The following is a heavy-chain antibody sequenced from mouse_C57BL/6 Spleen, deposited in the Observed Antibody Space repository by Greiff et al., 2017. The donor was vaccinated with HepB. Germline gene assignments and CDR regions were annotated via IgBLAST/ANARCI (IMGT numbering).Heavy chain of an antibody. CDR2: IHPNSGST. CDR3: ASCYGSSFPFAY. V-gene: IGHV1-64*01. D-gene: IGHD1-1*01. Sequence: VQLQQPGAELVKPGASVKLSCKASGYTFTSYWMHWVKQRPGQGLEWIGMIHPNSGSTNYNEKFKSKATLTVDKSSSTAYMQLSSLTSEDSAVYYCASCYGSSFPFAYWGQGTLVTVSA. J-gene: IGHJ3*01. CDR1: GYTFTSYW.